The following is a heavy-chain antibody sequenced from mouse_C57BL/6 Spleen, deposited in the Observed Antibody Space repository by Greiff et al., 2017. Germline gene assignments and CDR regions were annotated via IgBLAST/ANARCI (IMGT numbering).Heavy chain of an antibody. CDR1: GYAFSSSW. J-gene: IGHJ3*01. V-gene: IGHV1-82*01. CDR3: GGDDGIWFAY. CDR2: IYPGDGDT. Sequence: QVQLQQSGPELVKPGASVKISCKASGYAFSSSWMNWVKQRPGKGLEWIGRIYPGDGDTNYNGKFKGKATLTADKSSSTAYMQLSSLTYEDSVVDFCGGDDGIWFAYWGQGTLVTVSA. D-gene: IGHD2-2*01.